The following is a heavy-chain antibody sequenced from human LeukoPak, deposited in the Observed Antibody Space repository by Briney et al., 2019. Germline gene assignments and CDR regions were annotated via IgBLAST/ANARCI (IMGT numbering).Heavy chain of an antibody. D-gene: IGHD3-22*01. CDR1: GGTFSSYA. CDR2: IIPIFGTA. J-gene: IGHJ4*02. CDR3: AREVVYDSSGYSPSGFDY. Sequence: SVKVSCKASGGTFSSYAISWVRQAPGQGLEWMGGIIPIFGTANYAQKFQGRVTITTDESTSTAYMELSSRRSEDTAVYYCAREVVYDSSGYSPSGFDYWGQGTLVTVSS. V-gene: IGHV1-69*05.